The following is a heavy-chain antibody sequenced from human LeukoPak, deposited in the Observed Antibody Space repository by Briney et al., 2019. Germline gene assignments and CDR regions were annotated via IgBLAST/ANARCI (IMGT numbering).Heavy chain of an antibody. CDR2: IYTSGST. CDR1: GGSISSSSYY. J-gene: IGHJ3*02. CDR3: ARDACSSTSCSDAFDI. D-gene: IGHD2-2*01. V-gene: IGHV4-61*02. Sequence: SQTLSLTCTVSGGSISSSSYYWSWIRQPAGKGLEWIGRIYTSGSTNYNPSLKSRVTTSVDTSKNQFSLKVSSVTAADTAVYYCARDACSSTSCSDAFDIWGQGTTVTVSS.